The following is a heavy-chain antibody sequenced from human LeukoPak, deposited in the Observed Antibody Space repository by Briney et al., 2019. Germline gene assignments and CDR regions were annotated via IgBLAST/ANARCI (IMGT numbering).Heavy chain of an antibody. Sequence: GASVKVSCKASGYTFTGYYMHWVRQAPGQGLEWMGWINPNSGGTNYAQKFQGRVTMTRDTSISTAYMELSRLRSDDTAVYYCARGDGDYVWGSYRYTANDYWGQGTLVTVSS. J-gene: IGHJ4*02. CDR3: ARGDGDYVWGSYRYTANDY. V-gene: IGHV1-2*02. CDR1: GYTFTGYY. CDR2: INPNSGGT. D-gene: IGHD3-16*02.